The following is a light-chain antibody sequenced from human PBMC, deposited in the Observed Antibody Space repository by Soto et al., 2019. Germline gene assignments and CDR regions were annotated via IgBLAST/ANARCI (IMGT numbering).Light chain of an antibody. V-gene: IGLV2-14*03. CDR2: DVS. CDR3: SSYTTSSTRV. J-gene: IGLJ1*01. Sequence: QSDLTQPASVSGPPGQSITISCTGTSNDVGGYNYVSWYQQHPGKAPKLMIYDVSYRPSGVSNRFSASKSGNTASLAISGLQAEDEADYYCSSYTTSSTRVFGTGTQLTVL. CDR1: SNDVGGYNY.